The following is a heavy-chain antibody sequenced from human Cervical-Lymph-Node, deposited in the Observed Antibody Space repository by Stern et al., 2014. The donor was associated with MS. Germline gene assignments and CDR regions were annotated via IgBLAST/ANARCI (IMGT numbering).Heavy chain of an antibody. D-gene: IGHD2-21*01. J-gene: IGHJ6*02. CDR1: GFAFSSYG. V-gene: IGHV3-33*01. Sequence: QVQLVQSGGGVVQPGRSLRLSCAASGFAFSSYGMHWVRQAPGQGLEWVAVIWYDGSYEYYADSVKGRFTISRDNSKNIFLLQMNSLRAEDTAVYYCARGPLDSHDGMEVWGQGTTVTVSS. CDR3: ARGPLDSHDGMEV. CDR2: IWYDGSYE.